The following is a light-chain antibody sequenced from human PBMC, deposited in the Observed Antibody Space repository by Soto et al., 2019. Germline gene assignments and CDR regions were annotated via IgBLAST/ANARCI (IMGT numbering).Light chain of an antibody. J-gene: IGLJ1*01. Sequence: QSALTQPASVSGSPGQSITISCTGTSSDDGSYNLVSWYQQHPGKAPKLMIYEVSKRPSGVSNRFSGSKSGNTASLTISGLHAEDEADYYCCSYAGTSTPYVFGTGTKLTVL. CDR2: EVS. CDR3: CSYAGTSTPYV. V-gene: IGLV2-23*02. CDR1: SSDDGSYNL.